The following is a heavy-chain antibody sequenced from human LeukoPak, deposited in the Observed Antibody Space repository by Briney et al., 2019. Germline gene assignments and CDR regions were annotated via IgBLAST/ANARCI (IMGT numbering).Heavy chain of an antibody. J-gene: IGHJ3*02. CDR1: GFTLSSYG. CDR2: IRYDGSNK. CDR3: AKDRGPYCSSSSCYGGAFDI. V-gene: IGHV3-30*02. Sequence: PGGSLRLSCAASGFTLSSYGMHRVRQAPGKGLEWVAFIRYDGSNKYYADSVKGRFTISRDNSKNTLYLQMNSLRAEDTAVYYCAKDRGPYCSSSSCYGGAFDIWGQGTMVTVSS. D-gene: IGHD2-2*01.